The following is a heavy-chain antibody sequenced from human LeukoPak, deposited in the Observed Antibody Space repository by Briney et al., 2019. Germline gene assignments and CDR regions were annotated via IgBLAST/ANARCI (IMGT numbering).Heavy chain of an antibody. Sequence: ASVKVSCKASGYTFTGYYMHWVRQAPGQGLEWMGWINPNSGGTNYAQKFQGRVTMTRDTSISPAYMELSRLRSDDTAVYYCARGGIFVEVLRFLEWTMQGNWFDPWGQGTLVTVSS. V-gene: IGHV1-2*02. D-gene: IGHD3-3*01. CDR3: ARGGIFVEVLRFLEWTMQGNWFDP. J-gene: IGHJ5*02. CDR1: GYTFTGYY. CDR2: INPNSGGT.